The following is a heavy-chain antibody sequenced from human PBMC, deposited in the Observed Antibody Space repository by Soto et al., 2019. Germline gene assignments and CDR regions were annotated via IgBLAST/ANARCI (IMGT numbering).Heavy chain of an antibody. D-gene: IGHD3-22*01. V-gene: IGHV2-5*01. CDR3: ARSGHNSGFFYYDY. J-gene: IGHJ4*02. CDR1: GFSLSSTGVG. CDR2: INWNDDK. Sequence: QITLKESGPTLVKVTQTVTLTCTFSGFSLSSTGVGVGWIRQPPGKALEGLALINWNDDKRYNPSLKSRLTITNDTSKNQVGLTMTNMDPVDTATYYCARSGHNSGFFYYDYWGQGTLVTVSS.